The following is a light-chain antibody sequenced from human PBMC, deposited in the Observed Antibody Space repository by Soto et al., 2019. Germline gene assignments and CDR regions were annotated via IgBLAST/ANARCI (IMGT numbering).Light chain of an antibody. CDR2: GAS. CDR3: LQYGGLPRT. Sequence: TQSPSTLSVSPWGRATLACRASQTIGDTLAWYQQKPGQAPRLLIYGASSRATGIPDRFSGGGSGTDFTLTITRLEPEDFAVYFCLQYGGLPRTFGQGTKVDI. CDR1: QTIGDT. V-gene: IGKV3-20*01. J-gene: IGKJ1*01.